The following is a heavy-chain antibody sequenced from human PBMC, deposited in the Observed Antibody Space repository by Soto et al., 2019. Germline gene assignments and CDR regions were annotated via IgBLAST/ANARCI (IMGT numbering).Heavy chain of an antibody. CDR2: VSHDGRST. CDR3: AKGGRPWLVNSDFKY. Sequence: VQLVESGGGVVQPGRSLRLSCAASGFTFSDYAMHWLRQAPGKGLEWVSVVSHDGRSTHYADTVKGRFTISRQSSKNTVSLEMPSLRDAYRAVYYCAKGGRPWLVNSDFKYWGLGALVTVSS. CDR1: GFTFSDYA. J-gene: IGHJ4*02. D-gene: IGHD6-19*01. V-gene: IGHV3-30*18.